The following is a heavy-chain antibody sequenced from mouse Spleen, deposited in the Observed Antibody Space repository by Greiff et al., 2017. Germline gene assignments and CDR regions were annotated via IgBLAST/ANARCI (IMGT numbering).Heavy chain of an antibody. V-gene: IGHV1-82*01. CDR1: GYAFSSSW. Sequence: LQESGPELVKPGASVKISCKASGYAFSSSWMNWVKQRPGKGLEWIGRIYPGDGDTNYNGKFKGKATLTADKSSSTAYMQLSSLTSEDSAVYFCARSFHYYGYFDYWGQGTTLTVSS. J-gene: IGHJ2*01. CDR2: IYPGDGDT. CDR3: ARSFHYYGYFDY. D-gene: IGHD1-2*01.